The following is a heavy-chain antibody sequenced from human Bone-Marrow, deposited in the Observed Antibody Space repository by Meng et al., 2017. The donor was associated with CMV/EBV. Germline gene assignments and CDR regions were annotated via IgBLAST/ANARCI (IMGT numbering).Heavy chain of an antibody. CDR2: INPNSGGT. V-gene: IGHV1-2*02. J-gene: IGHJ6*02. D-gene: IGHD3-10*01. Sequence: ASVKVSCKASGYTFTDYYIHWVRQAPGQGLEWMGWINPNSGGTNYAQKFQGRVTMTTDTSTSTAYMELRSLRSDDTAVYYCARDRGYDYYYGMDVWGQGTTVTVSS. CDR1: GYTFTDYY. CDR3: ARDRGYDYYYGMDV.